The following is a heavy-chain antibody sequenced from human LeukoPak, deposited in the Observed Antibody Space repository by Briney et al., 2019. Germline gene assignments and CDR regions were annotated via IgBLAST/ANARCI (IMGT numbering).Heavy chain of an antibody. CDR1: GFTFSSYW. D-gene: IGHD3-10*01. CDR3: ASSLDGSGSSPSYYYYGMDV. CDR2: IKQDGSEK. V-gene: IGHV3-7*01. J-gene: IGHJ6*02. Sequence: GGSLRLSCAASGFTFSSYWMSWVRQAPGKGLEWVANIKQDGSEKYYVDSVKGRFTISRDNAKNSLYLQMNSLRAEDTAVYYCASSLDGSGSSPSYYYYGMDVWGQGTTVTVSS.